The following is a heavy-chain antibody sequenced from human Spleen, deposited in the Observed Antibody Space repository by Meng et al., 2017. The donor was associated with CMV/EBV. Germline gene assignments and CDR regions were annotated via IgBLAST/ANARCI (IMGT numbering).Heavy chain of an antibody. CDR1: GFTFSSYW. D-gene: IGHD3-22*01. V-gene: IGHV3-30*02. CDR3: AKGDSSGYTPLDQNYFDY. J-gene: IGHJ4*02. Sequence: GESLKISCAASGFTFSSYWMSWVRQAPGKGLEWVAFIRYDGSNKYYADSVKGRFTISRDNSKNTLYLQMNSLRAEDTAVYYCAKGDSSGYTPLDQNYFDYWGQGTLVTVSS. CDR2: IRYDGSNK.